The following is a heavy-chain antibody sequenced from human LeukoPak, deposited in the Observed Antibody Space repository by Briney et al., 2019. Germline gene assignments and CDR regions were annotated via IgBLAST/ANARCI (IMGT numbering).Heavy chain of an antibody. CDR3: AKLHNLNCDY. D-gene: IGHD1-14*01. CDR1: GFTFSSYW. V-gene: IGHV3-7*03. Sequence: PGGSLRLSCVASGFTFSSYWMSWVRQAPGKGLEWVANIKREGKEKHYVDSVKGRFTISRDNARNSLYLQMSSLRAEDTAVYYCAKLHNLNCDYWGLGTLATVSS. J-gene: IGHJ4*02. CDR2: IKREGKEK.